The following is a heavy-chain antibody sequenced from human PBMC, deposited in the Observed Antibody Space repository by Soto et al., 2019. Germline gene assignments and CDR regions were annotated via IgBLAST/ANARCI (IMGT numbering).Heavy chain of an antibody. D-gene: IGHD3-10*01. CDR3: AHRPRGFSYYFDY. V-gene: IGHV2-5*02. Sequence: QITLKESGPTLVKPTKPLTLTCTFSGFSLTTRGVAVGWIRQPPGKALEWLALIYWDDDEGYSPSLKNRLTITKDTSKNQVVLRMTNMDPVDTATYYCAHRPRGFSYYFDYWGQGTLVTVSS. CDR1: GFSLTTRGVA. CDR2: IYWDDDE. J-gene: IGHJ4*02.